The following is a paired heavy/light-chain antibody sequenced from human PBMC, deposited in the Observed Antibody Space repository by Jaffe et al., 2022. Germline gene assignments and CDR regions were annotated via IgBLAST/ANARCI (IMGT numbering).Light chain of an antibody. CDR1: QSVSSN. Sequence: EIVMTQSPATLSVSPGDTATLSCGASQSVSSNLAWYQQKPGQAPRLLIYDASTRATGIPARFSGRGSGTEFTLTISSLQSEDFAIYYCQQYDYWPPLTFGGGTTVEIK. V-gene: IGKV3-15*01. CDR3: QQYDYWPPLT. CDR2: DAS. J-gene: IGKJ4*01.
Heavy chain of an antibody. D-gene: IGHD1-1*01. V-gene: IGHV1-3*01. CDR1: GYIFTRYS. CDR3: ARPVNYKDYIDF. CDR2: INGNNGDT. J-gene: IGHJ4*02. Sequence: QVQVVQSGAEVKEPGASVKVSCKASGYIFTRYSMHWVRRAPGQSLEWMGWINGNNGDTKYSEKFQGRVTITRDTSASTASMELSSLTSEDTAVYYCARPVNYKDYIDFWGQGTLVTVSS.